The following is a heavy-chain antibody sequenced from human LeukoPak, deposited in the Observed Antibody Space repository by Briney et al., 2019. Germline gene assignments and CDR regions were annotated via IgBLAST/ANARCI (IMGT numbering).Heavy chain of an antibody. CDR1: GYIFTSYW. J-gene: IGHJ3*01. CDR2: IYPGDSDT. Sequence: GESLKISCKGSGYIFTSYWIGWVRQMPGKGLEWMAIIYPGDSDTRYNPSFQGQVTISVDKSISTAYLQWSSLKASDTAMYYCARPNITSYYDSRGYDAFDVWGQGTMVIVSS. V-gene: IGHV5-51*01. D-gene: IGHD3-22*01. CDR3: ARPNITSYYDSRGYDAFDV.